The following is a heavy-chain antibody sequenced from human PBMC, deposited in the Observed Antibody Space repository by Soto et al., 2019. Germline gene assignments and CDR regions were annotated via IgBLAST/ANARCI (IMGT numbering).Heavy chain of an antibody. V-gene: IGHV1-2*04. Sequence: QVQLVQSGAEVKKPGASVKVSCKASGYTFTGYYMHWVRQAPGQGLEWLGWISPNSGGTNYAQKFQCWVTMTRDTSLSTPYMKLSKLRSDATAVYYCARGEGYCSITICYRGVCYYDGMDVRGQGTTVTVSS. J-gene: IGHJ6*02. CDR2: ISPNSGGT. CDR3: ARGEGYCSITICYRGVCYYDGMDV. CDR1: GYTFTGYY. D-gene: IGHD2-2*01.